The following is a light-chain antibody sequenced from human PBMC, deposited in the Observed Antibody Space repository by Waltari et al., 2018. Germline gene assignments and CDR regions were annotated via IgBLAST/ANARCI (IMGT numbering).Light chain of an antibody. J-gene: IGLJ1*01. Sequence: QSALTQPASVSGSPGQSITISCTGTSSDIGKYNYVSWYQHLPGKVPNVMISEVTKRPSGVSNRFSGSKSGNTASLTSSGLQADDEAEYYCCSDAGSGTYVFGTGTKLTV. CDR2: EVT. CDR3: CSDAGSGTYV. CDR1: SSDIGKYNY. V-gene: IGLV2-23*02.